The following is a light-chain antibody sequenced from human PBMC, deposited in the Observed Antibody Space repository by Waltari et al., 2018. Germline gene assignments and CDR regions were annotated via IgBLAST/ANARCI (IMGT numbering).Light chain of an antibody. Sequence: QSALTQPDSVSGSPGQWITISCTGTSSDIGGYNLVSWYQQHPGNAPKLMISDFNKRPSGVSNRFSGSKSGNTASLTISGLQTEDEADYYCCSYGGSFTWIFGGGTKLTVL. J-gene: IGLJ2*01. CDR3: CSYGGSFTWI. V-gene: IGLV2-23*02. CDR1: SSDIGGYNL. CDR2: DFN.